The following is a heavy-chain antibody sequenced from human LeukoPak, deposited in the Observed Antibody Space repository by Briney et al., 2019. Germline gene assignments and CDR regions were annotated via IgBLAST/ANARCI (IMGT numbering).Heavy chain of an antibody. J-gene: IGHJ4*02. D-gene: IGHD3-22*01. CDR3: ARDRSITMIVVVTPEGADY. CDR1: GYTFTGYY. CDR2: INPNSGGT. V-gene: IGHV1-2*02. Sequence: GASVKVSCKASGYTFTGYYMHWVRQAPGQGLEWMGWINPNSGGTNYAQKFQGRVTMTRDTSTSTVYMELSSLRSEDTAVYYCARDRSITMIVVVTPEGADYWGQGTLVTVSS.